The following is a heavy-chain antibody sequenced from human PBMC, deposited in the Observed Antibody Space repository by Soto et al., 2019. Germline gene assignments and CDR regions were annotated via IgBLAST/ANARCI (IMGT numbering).Heavy chain of an antibody. CDR2: MNPNSGNT. CDR3: ERGGGWLQPYKWFDP. J-gene: IGHJ5*02. Sequence: GASVKVSCKASGYTFTSYDINWVQQATGQGLEWMGWMNPNSGNTGYAQKFQGRVTMTRNTSISTAYMELSSLRSEDTAVYYCERGGGWLQPYKWFDPWGQGTLVTVS. V-gene: IGHV1-8*01. CDR1: GYTFTSYD. D-gene: IGHD5-12*01.